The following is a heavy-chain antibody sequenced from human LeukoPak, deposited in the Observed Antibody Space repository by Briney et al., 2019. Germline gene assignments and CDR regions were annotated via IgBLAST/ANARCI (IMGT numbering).Heavy chain of an antibody. V-gene: IGHV4-4*07. CDR3: AREIDSYYYDSSGPFEDAFDI. Sequence: SETLSLTCTVSGGSISSYYWSWIRQPAGKGLEWIGRIYTSGSTNYNPSLKSRVTMSVDTSKNQFSLKLSSVTAADTAVYYCAREIDSYYYDSSGPFEDAFDIWGQGTMVTVSS. CDR1: GGSISSYY. D-gene: IGHD3-22*01. CDR2: IYTSGST. J-gene: IGHJ3*02.